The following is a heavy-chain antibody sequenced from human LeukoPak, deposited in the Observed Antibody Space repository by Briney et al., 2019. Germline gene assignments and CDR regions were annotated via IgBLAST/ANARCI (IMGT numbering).Heavy chain of an antibody. V-gene: IGHV3-21*01. D-gene: IGHD2-21*02. J-gene: IGHJ4*02. Sequence: GGSLRLSCAASGFTFSSYSMNWVRQAPGKGLEWVSSIDSSSSYIYYADSVKGRFTISRDNAENSLYLQMNSLRAEDTAVYYCVRAPGTALDYWGQGTLVTVSS. CDR1: GFTFSSYS. CDR2: IDSSSSYI. CDR3: VRAPGTALDY.